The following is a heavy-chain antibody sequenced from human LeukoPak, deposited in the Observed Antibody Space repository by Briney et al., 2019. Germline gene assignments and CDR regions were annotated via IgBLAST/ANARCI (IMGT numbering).Heavy chain of an antibody. J-gene: IGHJ4*02. CDR3: ASSTGFYPSKGYTYPNYFDA. Sequence: SETLSLTCTVSGVSLSNRGHYWSWIRQVPGKGLEWIGYIYDTGTTYYKSSLKSRVILSVDTSKKQFSLKVSSMTAADTAVYYCASSTGFYPSKGYTYPNYFDAWGQGKLVTVSP. D-gene: IGHD2/OR15-2a*01. CDR1: GVSLSNRGHY. CDR2: IYDTGTT. V-gene: IGHV4-31*03.